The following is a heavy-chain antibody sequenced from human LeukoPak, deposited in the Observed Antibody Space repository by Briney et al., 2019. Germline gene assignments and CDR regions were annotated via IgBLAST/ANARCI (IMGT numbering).Heavy chain of an antibody. J-gene: IGHJ4*02. D-gene: IGHD6-13*01. CDR2: IYYSGST. CDR1: GGSISSYY. V-gene: IGHV4-59*01. CDR3: ARQPYSSSWPTFDY. Sequence: SETLSLTCTVSGGSISSYYWSWIRQPPGKGLEWIGCIYYSGSTNCNPSLKSRVTISVDTSKNQFSLKLSSVTAADTAVYYCARQPYSSSWPTFDYWGQGTLVTVSS.